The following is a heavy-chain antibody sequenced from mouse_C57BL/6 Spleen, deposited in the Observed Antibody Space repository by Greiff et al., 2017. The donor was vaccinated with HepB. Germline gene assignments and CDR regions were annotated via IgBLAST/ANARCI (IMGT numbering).Heavy chain of an antibody. CDR2: INPGSGGT. V-gene: IGHV1-54*01. J-gene: IGHJ2*01. Sequence: QVQLKESGAELVRPGTSVKVSCKASGYAFTNYLIEWVKQRPGQGLEWIGVINPGSGGTNYNEKFKGKATLTADKSSSTAYMQLSSLTSEDSAVYFCARDTTVEVDYWGQGTTLTVSS. CDR3: ARDTTVEVDY. D-gene: IGHD1-1*01. CDR1: GYAFTNYL.